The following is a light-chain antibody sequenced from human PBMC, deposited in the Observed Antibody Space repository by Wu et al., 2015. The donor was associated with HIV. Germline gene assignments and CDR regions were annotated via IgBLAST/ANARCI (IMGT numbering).Light chain of an antibody. V-gene: IGKV3-20*01. CDR3: QQYGKAPYT. J-gene: IGKJ2*01. CDR2: AAS. Sequence: IVLTQSPDTVSLSPGDRATLSCRTSQSISSDYLVWYQQKSGQAPRLLIYAASRRAIDVPDRFNGSGTETDFTLSINRLQPEDFAVYYCQQYGKAPYTFGPGDQVRDQT. CDR1: QSISSDY.